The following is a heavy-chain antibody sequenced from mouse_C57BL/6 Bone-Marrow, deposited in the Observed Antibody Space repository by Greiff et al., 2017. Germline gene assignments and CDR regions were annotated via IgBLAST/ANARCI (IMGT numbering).Heavy chain of an antibody. CDR2: IHPNSGST. V-gene: IGHV1-64*01. CDR3: AKDSSGYDNYFDY. J-gene: IGHJ2*01. Sequence: VQLQQPGAELVKPGASVKLSCKASGYTFTSYWMHWVKQRPGQGLEWIGMIHPNSGSTNYNEKFKSKATLTVDKSSSTAYMQLSSLTSEDSAVYYCAKDSSGYDNYFDYWGQGTTLTVSS. CDR1: GYTFTSYW. D-gene: IGHD3-2*02.